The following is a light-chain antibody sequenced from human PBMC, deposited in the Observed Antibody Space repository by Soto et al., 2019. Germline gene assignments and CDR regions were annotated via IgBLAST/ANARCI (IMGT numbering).Light chain of an antibody. CDR3: QQRSDWPLLS. CDR2: DAS. J-gene: IGKJ4*01. CDR1: QSVGHY. V-gene: IGKV3-11*01. Sequence: EIVLTQSPATLSLSPGGRATLSCRASQSVGHYLAWYQQKPGQPPRLLIYDASSRAAGIPARFSGRGSGTDFTLTISTREPEDFAVYYCQQRSDWPLLSFGGGTKVEIK.